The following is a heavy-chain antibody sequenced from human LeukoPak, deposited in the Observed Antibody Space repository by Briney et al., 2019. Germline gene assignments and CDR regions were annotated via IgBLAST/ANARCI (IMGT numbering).Heavy chain of an antibody. V-gene: IGHV4-34*01. CDR1: GGSFSEYY. D-gene: IGHD1-26*01. CDR3: ARVVGRYYKVDF. Sequence: SETLSLTCAVYGGSFSEYYWTWIRQPPGKGLEWIGEINHSGNTNYKSSLKSRVTISVDTSKNQFSLKLTSVTAADTAVYYCARVVGRYYKVDFWGRGTPVTVSP. CDR2: INHSGNT. J-gene: IGHJ4*02.